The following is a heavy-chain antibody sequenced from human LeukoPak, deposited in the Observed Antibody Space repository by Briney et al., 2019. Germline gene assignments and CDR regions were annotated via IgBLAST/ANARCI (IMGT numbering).Heavy chain of an antibody. D-gene: IGHD3-3*01. J-gene: IGHJ4*02. V-gene: IGHV3-23*01. Sequence: GGSLRLSCAASGFTFSSYAMSWVRQAPGKGLEWVSAISGSGGSTYYADSVKGRFTTSRDNSKNTLYLQMNSLRAEDTAVYYCAKTVQYYDFWSGYEPHPFDYWGQGTLVTVSS. CDR2: ISGSGGST. CDR3: AKTVQYYDFWSGYEPHPFDY. CDR1: GFTFSSYA.